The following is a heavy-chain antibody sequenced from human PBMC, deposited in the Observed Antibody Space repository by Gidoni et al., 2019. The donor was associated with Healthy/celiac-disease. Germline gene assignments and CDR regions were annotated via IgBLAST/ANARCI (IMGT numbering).Heavy chain of an antibody. D-gene: IGHD3-3*01. J-gene: IGHJ6*03. V-gene: IGHV3-33*01. CDR1: GFTFSSSG. CDR2: IWYEGSNK. Sequence: QVQLVESGGGVVQPGRSLRLSCSASGFTFSSSGTHWVRRAPGKGLEWVAVIWYEGSNKYYADSVKGRFTISRDNSKNTLYLQMNSLRAEDTAVYYCATDPGRRGYDFWSGYYSYYYYYMDVWGKGTTVTVSS. CDR3: ATDPGRRGYDFWSGYYSYYYYYMDV.